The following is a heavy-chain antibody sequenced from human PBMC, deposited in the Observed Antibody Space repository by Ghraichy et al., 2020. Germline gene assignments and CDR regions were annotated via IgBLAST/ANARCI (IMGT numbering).Heavy chain of an antibody. CDR2: IKSKTDGGTT. CDR1: GFTFSNAW. J-gene: IGHJ6*02. CDR3: ATFLAAAGTLVYYYYYGMDV. D-gene: IGHD6-13*01. Sequence: LSLTCAASGFTFSNAWMSWVRQAPGKGLEWVGRIKSKTDGGTTDYAAPVKGRFTISRDDSKNTLSLQMNSLKTEDTAVYYCATFLAAAGTLVYYYYYGMDVWGQGTTVTVSS. V-gene: IGHV3-15*01.